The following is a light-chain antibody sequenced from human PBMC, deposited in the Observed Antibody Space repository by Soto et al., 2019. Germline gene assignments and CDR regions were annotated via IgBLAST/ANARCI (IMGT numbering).Light chain of an antibody. CDR3: SSHTSSTTLYV. Sequence: QSVLTQPASVSGSPGQSITMSCTGTSSDVGGYNYVSWYQQHPGKAPKLMIFEVSSRPSGVSYRFSGSKSGNTASLTISGLQAEDEADCYCSSHTSSTTLYVFGLGTK. CDR2: EVS. V-gene: IGLV2-14*01. J-gene: IGLJ1*01. CDR1: SSDVGGYNY.